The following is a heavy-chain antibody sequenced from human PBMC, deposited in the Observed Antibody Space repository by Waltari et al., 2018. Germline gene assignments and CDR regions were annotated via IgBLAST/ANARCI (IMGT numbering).Heavy chain of an antibody. CDR2: ISSSSTI. Sequence: EVQLVESGGGLVQPGGSLRLSCAASGFTFSSYSMNWVRQAPGKGLEWVSYISSSSTIYYADSVKGRFTISRDNAKNSLYLQMNSLRAEDTAVYYCAREDSSGGYWGQGTLVTVSS. J-gene: IGHJ4*02. D-gene: IGHD3-22*01. CDR1: GFTFSSYS. CDR3: AREDSSGGY. V-gene: IGHV3-48*04.